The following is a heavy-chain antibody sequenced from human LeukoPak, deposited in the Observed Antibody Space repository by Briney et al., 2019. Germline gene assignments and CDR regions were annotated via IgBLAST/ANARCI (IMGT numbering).Heavy chain of an antibody. CDR2: VFSSGDL. V-gene: IGHV4-4*09. J-gene: IGHJ6*03. Sequence: SEALSVTCTVSGGSISTHYWSWIRQPPGKGLEWIGYVFSSGDLKYNSSLRSRVTMSVDTSKNQFSLKLTSVTAADTAVYYCARYDHAPSYYYYYMDVWGKGTTVTVPS. CDR3: ARYDHAPSYYYYYMDV. D-gene: IGHD1-14*01. CDR1: GGSISTHY.